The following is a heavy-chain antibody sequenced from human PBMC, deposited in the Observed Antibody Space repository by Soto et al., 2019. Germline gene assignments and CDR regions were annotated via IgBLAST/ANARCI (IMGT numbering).Heavy chain of an antibody. CDR1: GFTFSSYW. Sequence: GGSLRLSCAASGFTFSSYWMSWVRQAPGKGLEWVANIKQDGSEKYYVDSVKGRFTISGDNTKNYRDLQMNSLRAEDTAVYYWARAPETGNDFWSGYYTGMYYYYGMDVWGQGTTVTVSS. J-gene: IGHJ6*02. CDR3: ARAPETGNDFWSGYYTGMYYYYGMDV. V-gene: IGHV3-7*05. D-gene: IGHD3-3*01. CDR2: IKQDGSEK.